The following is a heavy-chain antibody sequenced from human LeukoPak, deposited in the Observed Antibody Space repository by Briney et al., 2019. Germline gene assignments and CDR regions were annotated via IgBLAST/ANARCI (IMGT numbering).Heavy chain of an antibody. Sequence: GGSLRLSCAASGFTFTTYAMSWVRLAPGKGLEWVSSIGARATTTYYTGSVKGRFTTSRDNSQNTLYLQMNSLRVEDTAVYYCAKAGGHDWNYWYFDLWGRGTLVTVSS. CDR3: AKAGGHDWNYWYFDL. D-gene: IGHD5-12*01. CDR1: GFTFTTYA. CDR2: IGARATTT. V-gene: IGHV3-23*01. J-gene: IGHJ2*01.